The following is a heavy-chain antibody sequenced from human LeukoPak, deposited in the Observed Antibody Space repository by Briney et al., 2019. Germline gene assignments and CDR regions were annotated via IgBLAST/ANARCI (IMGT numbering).Heavy chain of an antibody. CDR3: ARLANYDFWRGPYPHDAFDI. Sequence: PSETLSLTCTVSGGSISSYYWSWIRQPPGKGLEWIGYIYYSGSTNYNPSLKSRVTISVDTSKNQFSLKVTSVTAADTAVFYCARLANYDFWRGPYPHDAFDIWGQGTMVTVS. CDR1: GGSISSYY. J-gene: IGHJ3*02. CDR2: IYYSGST. V-gene: IGHV4-59*08. D-gene: IGHD3-3*01.